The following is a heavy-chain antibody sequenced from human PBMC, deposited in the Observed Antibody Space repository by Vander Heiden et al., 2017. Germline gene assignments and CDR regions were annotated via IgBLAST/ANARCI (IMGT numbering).Heavy chain of an antibody. CDR3: AKDPYDLWSGYYPYYFDY. D-gene: IGHD3-3*01. V-gene: IGHV3-23*01. J-gene: IGHJ4*02. CDR2: ISGSGGST. Sequence: EVQLLESGGGLVQPRVSLRLSCAASGFTFSSDAVSWVRQAAGKGLEWVSAISGSGGSTEYADSVKGRFTISRDNSKNTLYLQMNSLRAEDTAVYYCAKDPYDLWSGYYPYYFDYWGQGTLVTVSS. CDR1: GFTFSSDA.